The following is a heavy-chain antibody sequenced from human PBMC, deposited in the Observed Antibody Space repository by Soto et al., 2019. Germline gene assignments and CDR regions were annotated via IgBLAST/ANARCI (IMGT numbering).Heavy chain of an antibody. Sequence: GESLKISCKASGDTFSSFWIAWVRQVPEKGLEWMGTINLDDSDTTYSPSFQGQVTISADKSLNTAYLQWNSLKASDTAIFFCAKSNYFHTSGSLYGLDVWGQGTTVTVSS. V-gene: IGHV5-51*01. CDR3: AKSNYFHTSGSLYGLDV. D-gene: IGHD3-22*01. J-gene: IGHJ6*02. CDR1: GDTFSSFW. CDR2: INLDDSDT.